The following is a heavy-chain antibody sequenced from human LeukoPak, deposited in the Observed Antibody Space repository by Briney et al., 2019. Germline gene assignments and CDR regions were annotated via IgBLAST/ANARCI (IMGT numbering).Heavy chain of an antibody. CDR1: GFTFSTYA. CDR3: AKGGSSMVVVALYYFDY. J-gene: IGHJ4*02. D-gene: IGHD2-15*01. V-gene: IGHV3-23*01. CDR2: ISGSGGST. Sequence: GGSLRLSCAASGFTFSTYAMTWVRQAPGKGLEWVSVISGSGGSTYYADSVKGRFTLSRDNSKNTLYLQMNSLRAEDTAVYYCAKGGSSMVVVALYYFDYWGQGTLVTVSS.